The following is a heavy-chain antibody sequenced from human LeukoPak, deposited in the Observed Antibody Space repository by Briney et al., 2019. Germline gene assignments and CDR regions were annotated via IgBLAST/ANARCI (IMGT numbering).Heavy chain of an antibody. J-gene: IGHJ6*03. Sequence: PSETLSLTCTVSGYSISSGYYWGWIRQPPGKGLEWIGSIYHSGSTYYNPSLKSRVTISVDTSKNQFSLKLSSVTAADTAVYYCVLSYGASYYYYYMDVWGKGTTVTVSS. V-gene: IGHV4-38-2*02. CDR2: IYHSGST. CDR1: GYSISSGYY. D-gene: IGHD4-17*01. CDR3: VLSYGASYYYYYMDV.